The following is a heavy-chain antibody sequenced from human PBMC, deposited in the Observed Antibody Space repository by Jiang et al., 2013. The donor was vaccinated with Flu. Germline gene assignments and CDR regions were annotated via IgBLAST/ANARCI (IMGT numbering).Heavy chain of an antibody. J-gene: IGHJ4*02. V-gene: IGHV3-11*06. Sequence: EWVSYISSSSSYTNYADSVKGRFTISRDNAKNSLYLQMNSLRAEDTAVYYCARYGMDYYDSSGYSGFQDYWGQGTLVTVSS. CDR2: ISSSSSYT. CDR3: ARYGMDYYDSSGYSGFQDY. D-gene: IGHD3-22*01.